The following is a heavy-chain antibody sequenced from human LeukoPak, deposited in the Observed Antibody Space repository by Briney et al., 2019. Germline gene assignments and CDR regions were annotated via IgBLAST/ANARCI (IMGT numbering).Heavy chain of an antibody. V-gene: IGHV3-21*01. CDR1: GFTFSSYS. Sequence: GGSLRLSCAASGFTFSSYSMNWVRQAPGKGLEWVSSISSSSSYIYYADSVKGRFTISRDNAKNSLYLQMNSPRAEDTAVYYCARDSVYYDSSGYYYFDYWGQGTLVTVSS. CDR3: ARDSVYYDSSGYYYFDY. CDR2: ISSSSSYI. D-gene: IGHD3-22*01. J-gene: IGHJ4*02.